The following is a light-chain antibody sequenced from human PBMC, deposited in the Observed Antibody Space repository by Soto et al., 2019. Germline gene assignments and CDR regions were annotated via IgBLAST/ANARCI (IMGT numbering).Light chain of an antibody. J-gene: IGKJ4*01. Sequence: DIQMTQSTSSLSASVGDRVTITCRASQSISTYLNWYQQKPGKAPKVLIYATSSLHSGVPSRFSGSGSETEFTLTISSLQPEDFATYFCQQTYSTPLTFGGGSKVAIK. CDR1: QSISTY. CDR2: ATS. V-gene: IGKV1-39*01. CDR3: QQTYSTPLT.